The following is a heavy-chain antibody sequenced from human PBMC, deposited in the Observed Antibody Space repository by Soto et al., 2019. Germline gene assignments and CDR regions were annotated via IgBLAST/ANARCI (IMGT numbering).Heavy chain of an antibody. CDR2: INHSGST. CDR3: ARNRRNYYDSSGYRYYGMDV. J-gene: IGHJ6*02. Sequence: SETLSLTCAVYGGSFSGYYWSWIRQPPGKGLEWIGEINHSGSTNYNPSLKSRVTISVDTSKNQFSLKLSSVTAADTAVYYCARNRRNYYDSSGYRYYGMDVWGQGTTVTVSS. CDR1: GGSFSGYY. V-gene: IGHV4-34*01. D-gene: IGHD3-22*01.